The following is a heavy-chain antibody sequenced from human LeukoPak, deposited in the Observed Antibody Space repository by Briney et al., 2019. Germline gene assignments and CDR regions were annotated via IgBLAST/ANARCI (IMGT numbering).Heavy chain of an antibody. CDR1: GGTFSSYA. Sequence: GASVKVSCKASGGTFSSYAISWVRQAPGQGLEWMGRIIPILGIANYAQKFQGRVTITADKSTSTAYVELSSLRSEDTAVYYCARARDNYYDSSGFDAFDIWGQGTMVTVSS. CDR3: ARARDNYYDSSGFDAFDI. CDR2: IIPILGIA. D-gene: IGHD3-22*01. V-gene: IGHV1-69*04. J-gene: IGHJ3*02.